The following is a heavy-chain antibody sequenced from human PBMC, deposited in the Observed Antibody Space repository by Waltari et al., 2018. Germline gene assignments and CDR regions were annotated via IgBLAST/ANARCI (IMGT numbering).Heavy chain of an antibody. CDR1: GYSFPTYW. CDR3: ARGVGARTPSGAFDI. CDR2: MYPGYYDI. D-gene: IGHD1-26*01. J-gene: IGHJ3*02. Sequence: EVQLVQSGAEVKKPGESLKISCKGSGYSFPTYWIGWVRQMPGKGLEWMGIMYPGYYDIIYSPAFQGQGTISADKSISTAYLQGNSLKAPDSAIYYCARGVGARTPSGAFDIWGQGTMVTVSS. V-gene: IGHV5-51*03.